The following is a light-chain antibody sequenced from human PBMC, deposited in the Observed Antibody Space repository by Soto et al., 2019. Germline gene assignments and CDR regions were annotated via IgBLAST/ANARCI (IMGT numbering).Light chain of an antibody. Sequence: EIVLTQSPGTLSLSPGEKATLSCRASQTVTGTSLAWYQQKPGQGPRLLIYGGSVRATGLPDRFSGSESGTDFTLTISRLEPEDFAVYYCKQYGDCPYTFGQGNKLEIK. CDR3: KQYGDCPYT. J-gene: IGKJ2*01. CDR2: GGS. CDR1: QTVTGTS. V-gene: IGKV3-20*01.